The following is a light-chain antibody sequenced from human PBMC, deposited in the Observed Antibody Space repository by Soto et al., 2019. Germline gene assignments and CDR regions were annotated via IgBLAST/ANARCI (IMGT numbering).Light chain of an antibody. CDR1: SSDVGGYNY. J-gene: IGLJ1*01. CDR3: CSYAGSTRVYV. Sequence: QSVLTQPRSVSGSPGQSVTISCTGTSSDVGGYNYVSWYQQHPGKAPKLMIYDVSKRPSGVPDRFSGSKSGNTASLTISGLQAEDEADYYCCSYAGSTRVYVFGTGTKLTV. V-gene: IGLV2-11*01. CDR2: DVS.